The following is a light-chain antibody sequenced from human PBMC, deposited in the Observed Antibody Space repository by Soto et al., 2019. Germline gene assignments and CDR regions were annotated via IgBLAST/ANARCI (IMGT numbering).Light chain of an antibody. V-gene: IGKV1-8*01. CDR3: QQYYSSVT. J-gene: IGKJ2*01. CDR2: AAS. CDR1: QGISSY. Sequence: AIRMTQSPSSLSASTGDRVTITCRASQGISSYLAWYQQKPGKAPKLLIYAASTLQSGVPSRFSGSGSGTDFTLTISCLQSEDFATYYCQQYYSSVTFGQGTKVDI.